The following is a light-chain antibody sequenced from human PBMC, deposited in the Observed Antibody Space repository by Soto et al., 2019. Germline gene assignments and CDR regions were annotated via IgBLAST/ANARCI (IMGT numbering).Light chain of an antibody. J-gene: IGLJ3*02. V-gene: IGLV2-14*01. CDR3: SSYASSSTLWV. CDR2: EVS. Sequence: QSALTQPASVSGSPGQPITISCTGTRSDVGGYNYVSWYQHHPGKAPKLMIFEVSNRPSGVSNRFSGSKSGNTASLTISGLQAEDEADYYCSSYASSSTLWVFGGGTKLTVL. CDR1: RSDVGGYNY.